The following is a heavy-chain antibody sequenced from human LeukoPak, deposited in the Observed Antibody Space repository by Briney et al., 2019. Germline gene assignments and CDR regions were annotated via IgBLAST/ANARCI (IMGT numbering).Heavy chain of an antibody. J-gene: IGHJ3*02. CDR1: GFTFSSYE. Sequence: GGSLRLTCAASGFTFSSYEMDWVRQAPGKGLEWVSYISHTGSTIYYAEYMKGRFTISRDNAKNSLYLQMNSLRAEDTAVYYCVRDERFGDVRIRAFDIWGQGTMVTVSS. CDR2: ISHTGSTI. CDR3: VRDERFGDVRIRAFDI. D-gene: IGHD3-10*01. V-gene: IGHV3-48*03.